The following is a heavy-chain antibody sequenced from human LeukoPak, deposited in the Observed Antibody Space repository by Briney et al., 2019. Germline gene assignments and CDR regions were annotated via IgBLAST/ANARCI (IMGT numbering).Heavy chain of an antibody. D-gene: IGHD3-3*01. Sequence: SGTLSLTCAVSGGSVSSSNWWSWVRQPAGKGLEWIGEIYHSESTNYNPSLKSRVTISIDKSRNQFSLKLSSVTAADTAVYYCARFDAYYDFWSGHGWFDPWGQGTLVTVSS. V-gene: IGHV4-4*02. J-gene: IGHJ5*02. CDR3: ARFDAYYDFWSGHGWFDP. CDR2: IYHSEST. CDR1: GGSVSSSNW.